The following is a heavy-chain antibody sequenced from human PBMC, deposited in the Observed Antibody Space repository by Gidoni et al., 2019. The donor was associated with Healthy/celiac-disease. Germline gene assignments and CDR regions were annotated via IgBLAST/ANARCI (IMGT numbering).Heavy chain of an antibody. CDR3: ARGRYDSSGYLFDY. Sequence: QVQLVQSGAEVKKPGASVNVSCKASGYTFTSYDINWVRQDTGQGLEWMGWMNPNSGNTGYAQKFQGRGTMTRNTSISTAYMELSSLRSEDTAVYYCARGRYDSSGYLFDYWGQGTLVTVSS. J-gene: IGHJ4*02. CDR1: GYTFTSYD. D-gene: IGHD3-22*01. V-gene: IGHV1-8*01. CDR2: MNPNSGNT.